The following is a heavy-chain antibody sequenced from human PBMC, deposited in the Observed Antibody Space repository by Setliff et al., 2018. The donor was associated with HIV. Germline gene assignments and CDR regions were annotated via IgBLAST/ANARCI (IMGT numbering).Heavy chain of an antibody. CDR2: VNHAGST. CDR1: GGSSNDFY. CDR3: ARTRALNSSNWNPFDY. V-gene: IGHV4-34*01. J-gene: IGHJ4*02. D-gene: IGHD1-1*01. Sequence: PSETLSLTCAVYGGSSNDFYWTWIRQPPGKGLQWIGDVNHAGSTTYNPSLKSRVTISIDTSKNQFSLKLTSVTVADSALYFCARTRALNSSNWNPFDYWGQGTLVTVS.